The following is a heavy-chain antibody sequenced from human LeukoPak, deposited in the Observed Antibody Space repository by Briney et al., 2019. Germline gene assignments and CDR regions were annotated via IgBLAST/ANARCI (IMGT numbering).Heavy chain of an antibody. D-gene: IGHD3-10*01. Sequence: GGSLRLSCSASGFTFSTYAMHWVRQAPGKGLEYVSAISSNGGSTYYADSVKGRFTISRDNSKNTLYLQMSSLGAEDMAVYYCVKDQNYYGWFDPWGQGTLVTVSS. CDR3: VKDQNYYGWFDP. V-gene: IGHV3-64D*06. CDR2: ISSNGGST. J-gene: IGHJ5*02. CDR1: GFTFSTYA.